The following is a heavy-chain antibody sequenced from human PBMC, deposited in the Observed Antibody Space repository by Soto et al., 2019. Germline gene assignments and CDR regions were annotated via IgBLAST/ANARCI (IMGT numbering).Heavy chain of an antibody. Sequence: EMQLVESGGGLVQPGMSLRLSCAASGFTFDDYAMYWVRQVPGKGLEWVSGISWNSDRIGYADSVKGRFTISRDNAKNSLYLQMNSLRPEDTALYYCTKARLWGGDGYNSYYYNAMDVWGQGTTVTVSS. V-gene: IGHV3-9*01. CDR3: TKARLWGGDGYNSYYYNAMDV. D-gene: IGHD3-16*01. J-gene: IGHJ6*02. CDR1: GFTFDDYA. CDR2: ISWNSDRI.